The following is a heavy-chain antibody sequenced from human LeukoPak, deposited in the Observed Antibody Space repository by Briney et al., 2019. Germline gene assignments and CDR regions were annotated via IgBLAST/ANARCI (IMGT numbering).Heavy chain of an antibody. Sequence: GGSLRLSCAASGFTFRSYGMHWVRQAPGKGLQWVAVIGNDGGNKYYADSVKGRFTISRDNSKNTLYLQMNSLRAEDTAVYYCARDSGSLSIFDYWGQGTLVTVSS. D-gene: IGHD1-26*01. CDR2: IGNDGGNK. CDR1: GFTFRSYG. J-gene: IGHJ4*02. CDR3: ARDSGSLSIFDY. V-gene: IGHV3-33*01.